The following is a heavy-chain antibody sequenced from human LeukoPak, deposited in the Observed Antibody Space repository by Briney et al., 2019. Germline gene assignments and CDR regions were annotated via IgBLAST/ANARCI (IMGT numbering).Heavy chain of an antibody. J-gene: IGHJ3*02. CDR1: GGSISSYY. CDR2: IYYSGST. Sequence: SETLSLTCTVSGGSISSYYWSWIRQPPGKGLEWIGYIYYSGSTNYNPSLKSRVTISVDTSKNQFSLKLSSVTAADTAVYYCALYYYGSGSYSLHDAFDIWGQGTMVTVSS. CDR3: ALYYYGSGSYSLHDAFDI. V-gene: IGHV4-59*12. D-gene: IGHD3-10*01.